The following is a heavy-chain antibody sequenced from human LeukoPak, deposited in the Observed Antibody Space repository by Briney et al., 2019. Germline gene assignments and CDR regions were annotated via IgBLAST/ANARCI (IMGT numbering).Heavy chain of an antibody. V-gene: IGHV3-30*18. Sequence: GGSLRLSCAASGFTFSSYGMHWVRQAPGKGLEWVAVISYDGSNKYYADSVKGRFTISRDNSKNTLYLQMNSLRAEDTAVYYCAKDTEPAAILYYGMDVWGQGTTVTVSS. CDR2: ISYDGSNK. CDR1: GFTFSSYG. J-gene: IGHJ6*02. D-gene: IGHD2-2*01. CDR3: AKDTEPAAILYYGMDV.